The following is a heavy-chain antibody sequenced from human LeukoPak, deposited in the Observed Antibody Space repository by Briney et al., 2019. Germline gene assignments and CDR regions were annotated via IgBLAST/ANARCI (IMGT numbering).Heavy chain of an antibody. J-gene: IGHJ4*02. D-gene: IGHD3-22*01. Sequence: SVKVSCKASGGTFSSYAVSWVRQAPGQGLEWMGGIIPIFGTANYAQKFQGRVTITTDESTSTAYMELSSLRSEDTAVYYCASGYYDSSGYYPFDYWGQGTLVTVSS. CDR2: IIPIFGTA. CDR3: ASGYYDSSGYYPFDY. CDR1: GGTFSSYA. V-gene: IGHV1-69*05.